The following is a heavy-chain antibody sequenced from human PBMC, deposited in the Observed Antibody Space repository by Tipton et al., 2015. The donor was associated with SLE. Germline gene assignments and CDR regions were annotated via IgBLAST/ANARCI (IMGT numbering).Heavy chain of an antibody. CDR2: IYYSEST. Sequence: TLSLTCTVSGGSISSGGYYWSWIRQHPGKGLEWIGYIYYSESTKYNPSLKSRATISVDTSKNQFSLKLSSVTAADTAVYYCARHASGVYWYFDLWGRGTQVTVSS. CDR1: GGSISSGGYY. V-gene: IGHV4-31*03. J-gene: IGHJ2*01. CDR3: ARHASGVYWYFDL. D-gene: IGHD3-10*01.